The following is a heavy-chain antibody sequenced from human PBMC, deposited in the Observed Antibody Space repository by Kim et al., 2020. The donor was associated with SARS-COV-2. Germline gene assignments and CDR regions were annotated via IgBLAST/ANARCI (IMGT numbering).Heavy chain of an antibody. J-gene: IGHJ4*02. CDR1: GLTVSSNN. CDR3: GRVGAVAGRIDY. CDR2: IDSAGST. V-gene: IGHV3-53*01. Sequence: GGSLRLSCVASGLTVSSNNMNCVRQAPGTGLERVSLIDSAGSTYYADSVKGRFTISRDNFNNTLYLQMNSLRAEDTAVSCCGRVGAVAGRIDYWGQGTL. D-gene: IGHD6-19*01.